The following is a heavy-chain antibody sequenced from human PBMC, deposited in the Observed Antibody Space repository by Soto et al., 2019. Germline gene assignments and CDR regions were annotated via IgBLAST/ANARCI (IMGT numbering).Heavy chain of an antibody. CDR3: ARASRVGATTEGFDY. Sequence: PGGSLRLSCAASGFTFSDHYMDWVRQAPGKGMEWVGRTRNKASSYTTEYAASVKGRFTISRDDSKNSLYLQMNSLKTEDTAVYYCARASRVGATTEGFDYWGQGTLVTVSS. J-gene: IGHJ4*02. CDR1: GFTFSDHY. D-gene: IGHD1-26*01. CDR2: TRNKASSYTT. V-gene: IGHV3-72*01.